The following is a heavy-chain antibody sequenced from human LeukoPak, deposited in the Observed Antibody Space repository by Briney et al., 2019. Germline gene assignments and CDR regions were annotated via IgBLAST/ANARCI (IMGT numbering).Heavy chain of an antibody. J-gene: IGHJ4*02. CDR2: ISNSSSYI. CDR3: ARDAAGDPPGIDY. Sequence: GGSLRLSCAASGFTFSSYSMNWVRQAPGKGLEWVSSISNSSSYIYYADSVKGRFTISRDNAKNSLYLLMNSLRAEDTAVYYCARDAAGDPPGIDYWGQGTLVTVSS. V-gene: IGHV3-21*01. D-gene: IGHD7-27*01. CDR1: GFTFSSYS.